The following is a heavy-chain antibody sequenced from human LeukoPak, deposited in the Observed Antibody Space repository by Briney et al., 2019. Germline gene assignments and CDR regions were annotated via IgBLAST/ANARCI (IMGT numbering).Heavy chain of an antibody. CDR2: INTNTGNP. Sequence: ASVKVSCKASGYTFTSYAMNWVRQAPGQGLEWMGWINTNTGNPTYAQGFTGRFVFSLDTSVSTAYLQISSLKAEDTAVYYCAREPHYYDSNESISNFDGWGQGTLVTVSS. CDR3: AREPHYYDSNESISNFDG. V-gene: IGHV7-4-1*02. D-gene: IGHD3-22*01. CDR1: GYTFTSYA. J-gene: IGHJ4*02.